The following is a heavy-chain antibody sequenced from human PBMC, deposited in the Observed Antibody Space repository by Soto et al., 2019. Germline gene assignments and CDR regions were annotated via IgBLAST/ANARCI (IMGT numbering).Heavy chain of an antibody. CDR2: IYPGDSGT. D-gene: IGHD2-8*01. J-gene: IGHJ4*02. V-gene: IGHV5-51*01. CDR1: GYSFTNYW. Sequence: LKISCKDSGYSFTNYWIGWVRQMPGKGLEWMGIIYPGDSGTRYSPSFQGQVTISADKSISTAYLQWSSLKTSDTAMYYCARTQDIVLMLYTDWGQGTLVTVSS. CDR3: ARTQDIVLMLYTD.